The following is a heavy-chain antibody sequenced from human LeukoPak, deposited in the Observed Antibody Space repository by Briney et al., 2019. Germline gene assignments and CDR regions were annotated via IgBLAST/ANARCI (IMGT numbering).Heavy chain of an antibody. CDR1: GFTVSGNY. CDR3: ARAYYYDSGSKLNWYFDL. D-gene: IGHD3-10*01. V-gene: IGHV3-53*01. CDR2: LYTGGDT. Sequence: GGSLRLSCAASGFTVSGNYMSWVRQAPGKGLEWVSLLYTGGDTDYAVSVKGRFTISRDNSRSTLYLQMNSLRVEDTAVYYCARAYYYDSGSKLNWYFDLWGRGTLVTVSS. J-gene: IGHJ2*01.